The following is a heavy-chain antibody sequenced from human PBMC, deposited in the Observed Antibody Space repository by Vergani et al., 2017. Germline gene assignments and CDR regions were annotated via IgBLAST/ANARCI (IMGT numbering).Heavy chain of an antibody. CDR3: ARDLGSGWFFDY. D-gene: IGHD6-19*01. CDR1: GFTFSSYA. J-gene: IGHJ4*02. Sequence: EVQLVESGGGLVQPGGSLRLSCAASGFTFSSYAMHWVRQAPGKGLEYVSAISSNGGSTYYANSVKGRFTISRDNSKNTLYLQMGSLRAEDMAVYYCARDLGSGWFFDYWGQGTLVTVSS. V-gene: IGHV3-64*01. CDR2: ISSNGGST.